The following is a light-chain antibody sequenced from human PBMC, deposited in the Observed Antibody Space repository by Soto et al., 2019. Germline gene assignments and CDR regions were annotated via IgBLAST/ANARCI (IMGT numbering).Light chain of an antibody. CDR3: QQFNTWPT. CDR2: AAS. Sequence: EIVMTQSPATLSVSPGERATLSCRASQSVNSNLAWYQQKPGQAPRLLIYAASTRATGIPARFSGSGSGTEFTLTISSLQSEDFAVYYCQQFNTWPTFGQGTKVDIK. V-gene: IGKV3-15*01. J-gene: IGKJ1*01. CDR1: QSVNSN.